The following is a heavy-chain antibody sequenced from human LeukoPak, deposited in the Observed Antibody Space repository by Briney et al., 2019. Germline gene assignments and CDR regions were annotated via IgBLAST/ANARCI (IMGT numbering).Heavy chain of an antibody. CDR1: GYTLTELS. Sequence: ASVKVSCKVSGYTLTELSMHWVRQAPGKGLEWMGGFDPEDGETIYAQKFQGRVTMTEDTSTDTAYMELSSLRSEDTAVYYCATDRLTVAAPGDNWFDPWGQGTLVTVSS. CDR2: FDPEDGET. V-gene: IGHV1-24*01. CDR3: ATDRLTVAAPGDNWFDP. J-gene: IGHJ5*02. D-gene: IGHD6-19*01.